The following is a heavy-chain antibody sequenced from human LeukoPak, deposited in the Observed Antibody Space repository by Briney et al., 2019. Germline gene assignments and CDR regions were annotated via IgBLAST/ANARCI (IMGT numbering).Heavy chain of an antibody. CDR3: VKEDSGWYFAY. D-gene: IGHD6-19*01. V-gene: IGHV3-23*01. Sequence: GGSLRLSCAASGFTFSSYAMSWVRQAPGKGLDWVSTISTSGASTHYTDSVKGRFTISRDNSKNTLYLQLNRLRAEDTAVYYCVKEDSGWYFAYWGQGILVTVSS. J-gene: IGHJ4*02. CDR1: GFTFSSYA. CDR2: ISTSGAST.